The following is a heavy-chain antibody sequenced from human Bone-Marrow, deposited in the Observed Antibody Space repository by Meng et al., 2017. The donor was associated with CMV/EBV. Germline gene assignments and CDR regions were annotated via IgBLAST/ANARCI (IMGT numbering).Heavy chain of an antibody. V-gene: IGHV1-46*01. Sequence: FTAYYMHWVRQAPGQGPEWMGMINTSGGSTTSPQKFQGRVTMTTDTSTSTAYMELRSLRSDDTAVYYCARDRVSQHKYYYDSSGYFDYWGQGTLVTVSS. CDR2: INTSGGST. CDR1: FTAYY. J-gene: IGHJ4*02. CDR3: ARDRVSQHKYYYDSSGYFDY. D-gene: IGHD3-22*01.